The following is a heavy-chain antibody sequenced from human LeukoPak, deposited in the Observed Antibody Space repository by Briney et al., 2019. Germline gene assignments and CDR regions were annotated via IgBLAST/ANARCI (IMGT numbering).Heavy chain of an antibody. CDR1: GYTFTSYA. CDR3: ARVAHSYDRWYYYMDV. V-gene: IGHV7-4-1*02. CDR2: INTNTGNP. D-gene: IGHD3-3*01. Sequence: ASAKVSCKASGYTFTSYAMNWVRQAPGQGLEWMGWINTNTGNPTYAQGFTGRFVFSLDTSVSTAYLQISSLKAEDTAVYYCARVAHSYDRWYYYMDVWGKGTTVTVSS. J-gene: IGHJ6*03.